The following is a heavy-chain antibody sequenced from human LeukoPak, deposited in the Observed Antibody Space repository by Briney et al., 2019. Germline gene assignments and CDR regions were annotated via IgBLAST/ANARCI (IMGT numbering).Heavy chain of an antibody. Sequence: PGGSLRLSCAASGFTFSSYEMNWVRQAPGKGLEWVSYISSSGSTIYYADSVKGRFTISRDNAKKSLYLQMNSLRAEDTAVYYCARVGEYYDILSGYQNSYFDLWGRGTLVTVSS. V-gene: IGHV3-48*03. D-gene: IGHD3-9*01. CDR2: ISSSGSTI. CDR1: GFTFSSYE. CDR3: ARVGEYYDILSGYQNSYFDL. J-gene: IGHJ2*01.